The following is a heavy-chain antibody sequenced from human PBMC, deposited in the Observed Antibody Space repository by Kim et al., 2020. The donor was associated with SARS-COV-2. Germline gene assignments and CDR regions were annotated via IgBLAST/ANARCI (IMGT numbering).Heavy chain of an antibody. CDR3: AKSNGGGFDP. CDR1: GFTFSSYG. V-gene: IGHV3-30*18. CDR2: ISYDGSNK. D-gene: IGHD2-8*01. J-gene: IGHJ5*02. Sequence: GGSLRLSCAASGFTFSSYGMHWVRQAPGKGLEWVAVISYDGSNKYYADSVKGRFTISRDNSKNTLYLQMNSLRAEDTAVYYCAKSNGGGFDPWGQGTLVTVSS.